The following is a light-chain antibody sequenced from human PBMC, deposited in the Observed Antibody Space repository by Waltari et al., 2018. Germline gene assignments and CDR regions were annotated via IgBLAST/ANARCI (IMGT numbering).Light chain of an antibody. CDR3: QQSYSRRT. J-gene: IGKJ1*01. Sequence: DIQMTQSPSSLSASVGDRVTITCRASQSFSSYLNWYQQKPGKAPKLLIYAASSLKSGVPSRFRGSGSGTDFTITISSLQPEYFATYYCQQSYSRRTFGQGTKVEIK. CDR2: AAS. CDR1: QSFSSY. V-gene: IGKV1-39*01.